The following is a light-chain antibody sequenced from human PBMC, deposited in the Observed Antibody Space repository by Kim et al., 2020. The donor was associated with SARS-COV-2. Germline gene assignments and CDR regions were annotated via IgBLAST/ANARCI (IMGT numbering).Light chain of an antibody. J-gene: IGKJ1*01. CDR3: QQYNTYSPTT. CDR2: KAS. Sequence: SGGGGITITCRASQRIGSWLAWYQQKPGKAPKPLIYKASSLESGVPSRFSGSGSGTEFTLTISSLQPDDFATYYCQQYNTYSPTTFGQGTKVDIK. CDR1: QRIGSW. V-gene: IGKV1-5*03.